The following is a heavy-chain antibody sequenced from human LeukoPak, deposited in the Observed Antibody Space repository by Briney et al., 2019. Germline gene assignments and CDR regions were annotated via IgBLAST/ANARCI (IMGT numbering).Heavy chain of an antibody. J-gene: IGHJ2*01. CDR1: GFTFSNYW. CDR2: RNQDGSEM. Sequence: GGSLRLSCAASGFTFSNYWMSWVRQAPGKGLEWLANRNQDGSEMYYVDSVKGRFTISRDNGKNSLYLQINSLRADDTAVYYCARDQGSMIVVRTTIWYFDLWGRGTLVTVSS. D-gene: IGHD3-22*01. CDR3: ARDQGSMIVVRTTIWYFDL. V-gene: IGHV3-7*01.